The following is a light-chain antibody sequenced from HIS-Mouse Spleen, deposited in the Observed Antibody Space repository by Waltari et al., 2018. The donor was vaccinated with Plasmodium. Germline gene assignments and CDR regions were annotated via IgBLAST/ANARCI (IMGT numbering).Light chain of an antibody. Sequence: DIQMTQSTSTLSASVGDRVTITCRASQSISSWLAWYQQKPGKAPKLMIYKASSLASGVPSRFSGSGSGTEFTLTISSLQPDDFATYYCQQYNSYSYTFGQGTKLEIK. J-gene: IGKJ2*01. CDR2: KAS. CDR3: QQYNSYSYT. V-gene: IGKV1-5*03. CDR1: QSISSW.